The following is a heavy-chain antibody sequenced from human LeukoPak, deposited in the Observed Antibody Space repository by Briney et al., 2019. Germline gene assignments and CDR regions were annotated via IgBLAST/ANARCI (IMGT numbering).Heavy chain of an antibody. CDR1: GYTFTSYY. CDR3: ARARTMVTGHYYYGMDV. J-gene: IGHJ6*02. Sequence: ASVKVSCKASGYTFTSYYMHWVRQPPGQGLEWMGIINPSGGSTSYAQKFQGRVTMTRDTSTSTVYMELSSLRSEDTAVYYCARARTMVTGHYYYGMDVWGQGTTVTVSS. CDR2: INPSGGST. D-gene: IGHD5-18*01. V-gene: IGHV1-46*01.